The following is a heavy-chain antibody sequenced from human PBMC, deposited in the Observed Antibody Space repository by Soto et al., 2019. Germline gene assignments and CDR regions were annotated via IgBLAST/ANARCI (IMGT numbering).Heavy chain of an antibody. Sequence: GGSLRLSCAASGFTFLSYAMSWVRQAPGKGLEWVSATSGSGGTTYYADSVKGRFTISRDNSKNTLYLQMNSLRAEDTAIYYCAKVLTRSCSGGNCYSEKYFDYWGQGTLVTVSS. CDR1: GFTFLSYA. CDR3: AKVLTRSCSGGNCYSEKYFDY. V-gene: IGHV3-23*01. D-gene: IGHD2-15*01. CDR2: TSGSGGTT. J-gene: IGHJ4*02.